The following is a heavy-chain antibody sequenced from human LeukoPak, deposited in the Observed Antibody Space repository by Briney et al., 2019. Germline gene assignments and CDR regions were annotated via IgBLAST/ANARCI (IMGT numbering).Heavy chain of an antibody. D-gene: IGHD3-9*01. CDR1: GFSFSTYA. J-gene: IGHJ4*02. CDR3: ASDILTGYYGAYFDY. Sequence: GGSLRLSWAASGFSFSTYAMSWVGLAPGKGLEWVSGISGSGGSTYYADSVKGRFTISRDNSKNTLYLQMNSLRAEDTALYYCASDILTGYYGAYFDYWGQGTLVTVSS. CDR2: ISGSGGST. V-gene: IGHV3-23*01.